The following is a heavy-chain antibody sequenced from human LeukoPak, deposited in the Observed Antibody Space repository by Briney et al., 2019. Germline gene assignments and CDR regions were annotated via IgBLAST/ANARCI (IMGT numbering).Heavy chain of an antibody. CDR1: GLTFNSYE. V-gene: IGHV3-74*01. J-gene: IGHJ4*02. CDR3: ASTVGPNYFDS. CDR2: INSDGSST. Sequence: GGSLRLSCAASGLTFNSYEIHWVRQAPGKGLVWVSRINSDGSSTTYADSVRGRFTISRDNAKYTLYLQMNSLRAEDTAVYYCASTVGPNYFDSWGQGTLVTVSS.